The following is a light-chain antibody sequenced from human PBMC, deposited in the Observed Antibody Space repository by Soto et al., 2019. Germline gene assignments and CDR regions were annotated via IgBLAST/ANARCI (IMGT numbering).Light chain of an antibody. V-gene: IGKV3-11*01. Sequence: EILMTQSPANLSVSPWERATLSCRASQSFRGLLAWYQQKPGQAPRLLIYDAYNRATGIPPRFSGSGSGTDFTLTISSLEPEDSAVYYCQQRHMWPITFGQGTRLEIK. CDR1: QSFRGL. CDR3: QQRHMWPIT. J-gene: IGKJ5*01. CDR2: DAY.